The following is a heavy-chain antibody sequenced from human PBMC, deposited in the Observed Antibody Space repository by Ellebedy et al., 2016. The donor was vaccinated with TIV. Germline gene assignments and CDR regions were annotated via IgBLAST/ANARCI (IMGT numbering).Heavy chain of an antibody. CDR1: GGSVSSTRYY. V-gene: IGHV4-39*01. Sequence: MPSETLSLTCSVSGGSVSSTRYYWAWIRQPPGMGLEYIGSVYYSGSPYYNPSFKSRVTLSADTSKNQFSLNLRTVTAADTAVYYCARTDPWQPIDDWGQGILVSVSS. CDR3: ARTDPWQPIDD. D-gene: IGHD2-21*02. J-gene: IGHJ4*02. CDR2: VYYSGSP.